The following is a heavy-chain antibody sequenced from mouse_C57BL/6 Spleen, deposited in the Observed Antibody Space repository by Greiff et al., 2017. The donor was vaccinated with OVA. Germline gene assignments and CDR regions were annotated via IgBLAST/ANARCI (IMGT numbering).Heavy chain of an antibody. J-gene: IGHJ2*01. D-gene: IGHD4-1*01. CDR2: IDPSDSYT. Sequence: VQLQQPGAELVKPGASVKLSCKASGYTFTSYWMQWVKQRPGQGLEWIGEIDPSDSYTNYNQKFKGKATLTVDTSSSTAYMQLSSLTSEDSAVYYCARTLTGTDYWGQGTTLTVSS. CDR3: ARTLTGTDY. CDR1: GYTFTSYW. V-gene: IGHV1-50*01.